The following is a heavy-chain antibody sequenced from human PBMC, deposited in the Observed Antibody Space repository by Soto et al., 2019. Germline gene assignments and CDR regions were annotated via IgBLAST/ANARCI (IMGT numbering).Heavy chain of an antibody. V-gene: IGHV4-34*01. J-gene: IGHJ4*02. CDR2: IKHSGST. CDR3: ARGPPIMYYGTGGYYYFDY. D-gene: IGHD2-8*02. CDR1: GGSFSDYF. Sequence: QVQLQQWGAGLLKPSATLSLTCTVYGGSFSDYFWTWIRQPPGKGLEWIGEIKHSGSTNYNPSLKRRVTISIDTSKNHFSLKLISVTAADTAVYYCARGPPIMYYGTGGYYYFDYWGQGTLVTVSS.